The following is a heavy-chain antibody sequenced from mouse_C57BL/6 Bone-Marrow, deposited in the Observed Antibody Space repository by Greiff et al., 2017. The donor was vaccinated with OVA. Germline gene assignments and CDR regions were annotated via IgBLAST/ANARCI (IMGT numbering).Heavy chain of an antibody. CDR1: GYTFTSYG. D-gene: IGHD1-1*01. Sequence: QVQLQQSGAELARPGASVKLSCKASGYTFTSYGISWVKQRTGQGLEWIGEIYPRSGNTYYNEKFKGKATLTADKSSITAYMELRSLTSEDSAVYFCARRATVVAGDWYFDVWGTGTTVTVSS. CDR2: IYPRSGNT. CDR3: ARRATVVAGDWYFDV. V-gene: IGHV1-81*01. J-gene: IGHJ1*03.